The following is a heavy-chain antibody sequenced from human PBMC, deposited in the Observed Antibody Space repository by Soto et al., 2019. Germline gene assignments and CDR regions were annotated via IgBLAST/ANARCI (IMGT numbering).Heavy chain of an antibody. D-gene: IGHD6-19*01. CDR1: GFTFGDYA. CDR3: SRSYWYSSGWRFDY. V-gene: IGHV3-49*03. Sequence: GGSVRLSCTTSGFTFGDYAMSWFRQAPGKGLEWVGLIRSNSYGGTREYAASVKGRFTISRDDTTKIAYLEMNSLKTEDTALYYCSRSYWYSSGWRFDYWGLGTLVTVSS. CDR2: IRSNSYGGTR. J-gene: IGHJ4*02.